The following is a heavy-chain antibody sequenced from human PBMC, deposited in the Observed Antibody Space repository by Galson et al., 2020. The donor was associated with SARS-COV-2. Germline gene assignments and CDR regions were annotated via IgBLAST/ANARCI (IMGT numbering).Heavy chain of an antibody. CDR2: MNPNSGNT. CDR3: ASGGNYSSGWYGAFDI. V-gene: IGHV1-8*01. Sequence: ASVKVSCKASGYTFTSYDINWVRQATGQGLEWMGWMNPNSGNTGYAQKFQGRVTMTRNTSISTAYMELSSLRSEDTAVYYCASGGNYSSGWYGAFDIWGQGTMVTVSS. J-gene: IGHJ3*02. CDR1: GYTFTSYD. D-gene: IGHD6-19*01.